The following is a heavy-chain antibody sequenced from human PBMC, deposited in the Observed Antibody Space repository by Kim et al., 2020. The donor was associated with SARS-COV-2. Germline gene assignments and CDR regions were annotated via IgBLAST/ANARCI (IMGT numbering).Heavy chain of an antibody. CDR1: GGSISSSNW. V-gene: IGHV4-4*02. Sequence: SETLSLTCAVSGGSISSSNWWSWVRQPPGKGLEWIGEIYHSGSTNYNPSLKSRVTISVDKSKNQFSLKLSSVTAADTAVYYCARDPHIVVVPAAKGGYYYYGMDVWGQGTTVTVSS. J-gene: IGHJ6*02. CDR2: IYHSGST. D-gene: IGHD2-2*01. CDR3: ARDPHIVVVPAAKGGYYYYGMDV.